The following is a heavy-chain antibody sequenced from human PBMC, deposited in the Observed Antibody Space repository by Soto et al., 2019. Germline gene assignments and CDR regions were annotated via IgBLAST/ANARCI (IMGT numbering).Heavy chain of an antibody. Sequence: PSETLSRTCAVYGGSFSAYYCSWIRQPPGKGLEWIGEINHSGGTSYNPSLKSRVTISVDTSKSQFSLKLTSVTAADRAVYYCARGSVDTVDSSGFYDYWGQGTPVTVSS. CDR2: INHSGGT. D-gene: IGHD3-22*01. CDR3: ARGSVDTVDSSGFYDY. J-gene: IGHJ4*02. CDR1: GGSFSAYY. V-gene: IGHV4-34*01.